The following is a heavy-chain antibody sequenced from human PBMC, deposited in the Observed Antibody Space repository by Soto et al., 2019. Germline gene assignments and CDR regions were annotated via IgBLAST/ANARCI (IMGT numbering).Heavy chain of an antibody. CDR1: GFTFGSYA. CDR2: ISGSGGST. J-gene: IGHJ1*01. V-gene: IGHV3-23*01. CDR3: AKPEGGFSSGWLRGDFYH. D-gene: IGHD6-19*01. Sequence: GGSLRLSCAGSGFTFGSYAMTWVRQAPGKGLEWVSTISGSGGSTSYADSVKGRFTISRDNSKNTLYLQMNSLRAEDTALYYCAKPEGGFSSGWLRGDFYHWGQGTLVTVSS.